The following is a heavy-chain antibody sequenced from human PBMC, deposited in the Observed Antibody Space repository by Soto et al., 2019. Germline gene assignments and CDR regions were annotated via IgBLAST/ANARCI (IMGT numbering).Heavy chain of an antibody. D-gene: IGHD2-8*01. Sequence: SETLSLTCTDSGTSISSYYWRWIRQPPGKGLEWIANIHYSGTTNYNPSLASRVTLSVDTSKNQFSLKMTSVTAADRAMYFCARYNSYAIDYWGRGTLVTVSS. J-gene: IGHJ4*02. CDR1: GTSISSYY. CDR3: ARYNSYAIDY. CDR2: IHYSGTT. V-gene: IGHV4-59*01.